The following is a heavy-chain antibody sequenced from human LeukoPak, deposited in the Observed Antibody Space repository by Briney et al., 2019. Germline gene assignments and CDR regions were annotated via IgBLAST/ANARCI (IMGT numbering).Heavy chain of an antibody. D-gene: IGHD1-26*01. V-gene: IGHV1-69*13. Sequence: ASVKVSCKASGGTFSSYAISWVRQAPGQGLEWMGGIIPIFGTANYAQKFQGRVTITADESTSTAYMELSSLRSEDTAVYYCARRYSGSSTDAFDIWGQGTMVTVSS. CDR2: IIPIFGTA. CDR3: ARRYSGSSTDAFDI. J-gene: IGHJ3*02. CDR1: GGTFSSYA.